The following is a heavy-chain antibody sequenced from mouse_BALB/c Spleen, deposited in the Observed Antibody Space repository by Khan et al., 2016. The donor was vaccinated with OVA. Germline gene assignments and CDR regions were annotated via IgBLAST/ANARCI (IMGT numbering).Heavy chain of an antibody. D-gene: IGHD2-14*01. CDR3: ARSLYYSYGYALDC. Sequence: EVQLQESGPGLVKPSQSLSLTCTVTGYSITSDYAWNWIRQFPGNQLEWMGYLSSTGGTSYNPSLKSRLSITRATSKNQFFLQLKSVTAEDTATYYCARSLYYSYGYALDCWGRGTLVTVSS. CDR2: LSSTGGT. V-gene: IGHV3-2*02. CDR1: GYSITSDYA. J-gene: IGHJ4*01.